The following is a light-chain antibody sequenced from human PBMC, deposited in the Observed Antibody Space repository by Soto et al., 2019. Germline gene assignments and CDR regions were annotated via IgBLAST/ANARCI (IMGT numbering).Light chain of an antibody. CDR1: QSVSRY. V-gene: IGKV3D-15*01. CDR3: QQYNNWWT. J-gene: IGKJ1*01. CDR2: DAS. Sequence: EIVLTQSPATVSLSQGERATLSCRASQSVSRYLAWYQQKPGQAPRLLIYDASNRATGIPARFSGSGSGTEFTLTISSLQSEDFAVYYCQQYNNWWTFGQRTKVDI.